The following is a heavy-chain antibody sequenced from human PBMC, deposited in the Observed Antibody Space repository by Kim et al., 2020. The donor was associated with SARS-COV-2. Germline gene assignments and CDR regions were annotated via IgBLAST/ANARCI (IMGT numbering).Heavy chain of an antibody. V-gene: IGHV2-70*01. Sequence: SGPTLVNPTQTLTLTCTFSGFSLSTSGMCVSWIRQPPGKALEWLALIDWDDDKYYSTSLKTRLTISKDTSKNQVVLTMTNMDPVDTATYYCARIRVDGGNHHLDYWGQGTLVTVSS. CDR3: ARIRVDGGNHHLDY. D-gene: IGHD2-15*01. CDR2: IDWDDDK. J-gene: IGHJ4*02. CDR1: GFSLSTSGMC.